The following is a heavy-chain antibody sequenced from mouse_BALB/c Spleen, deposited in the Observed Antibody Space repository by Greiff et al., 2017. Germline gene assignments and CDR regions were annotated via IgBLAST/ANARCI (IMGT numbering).Heavy chain of an antibody. Sequence: VQLQQSGPELVKPGASVKISCKASGYAFSSSWMNWVKQRPGQGLEWIGRIYPGDGDTNYNGKFKGKATLTADKSSSTAYMQLSSLTSVDSAVYFCARVDRSYYFDYWGQGTTLTVSS. CDR1: GYAFSSSW. D-gene: IGHD2-14*01. CDR2: IYPGDGDT. CDR3: ARVDRSYYFDY. V-gene: IGHV1-82*01. J-gene: IGHJ2*01.